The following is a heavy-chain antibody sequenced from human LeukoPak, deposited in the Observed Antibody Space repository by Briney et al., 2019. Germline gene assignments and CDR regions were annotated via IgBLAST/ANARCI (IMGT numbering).Heavy chain of an antibody. V-gene: IGHV4-59*08. CDR2: ICYSGGI. J-gene: IGHJ3*02. CDR3: ARYCSSTSCYFPAFDI. Sequence: SETLSLTCTVSGGSISSSCWSWVRQPPGTGPEWIGYICYSGGINYNPSLKSRVTISVDTSKNQFSLKLSSVTAADTAVYYCARYCSSTSCYFPAFDIWGQGTMVTVSS. D-gene: IGHD2-2*01. CDR1: GGSISSSC.